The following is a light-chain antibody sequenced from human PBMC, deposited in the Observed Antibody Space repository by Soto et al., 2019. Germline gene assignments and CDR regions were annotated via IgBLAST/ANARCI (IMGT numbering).Light chain of an antibody. CDR1: SSDVGGSNF. Sequence: QSALTQPPSASGSPGQSVTISCTGTSSDVGGSNFVSWYQQHPGKAPKLMIYEVTKRPSGVPDRFSGSKSGSTASLTVSGLQADDEADYYCSSYAGSNNYVFGTGTKLTVL. V-gene: IGLV2-8*01. J-gene: IGLJ1*01. CDR3: SSYAGSNNYV. CDR2: EVT.